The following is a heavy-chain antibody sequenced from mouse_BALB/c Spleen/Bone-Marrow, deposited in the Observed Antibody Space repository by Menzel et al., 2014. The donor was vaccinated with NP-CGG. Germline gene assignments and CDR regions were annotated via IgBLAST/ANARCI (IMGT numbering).Heavy chain of an antibody. CDR2: ISDGGSYT. J-gene: IGHJ3*01. CDR3: GSHLDSSGAY. D-gene: IGHD3-2*01. V-gene: IGHV5-4*02. Sequence: EVQGVESGGGLVKPGGSLKLSCAASGFTFSDYYMYWVRQTPEKRLEWVATISDGGSYTYYPDSVKGRFTISRDNAKNNLYLQVSSLKSEDAAMYYGGSHLDSSGAYWGQGTLVTVSA. CDR1: GFTFSDYY.